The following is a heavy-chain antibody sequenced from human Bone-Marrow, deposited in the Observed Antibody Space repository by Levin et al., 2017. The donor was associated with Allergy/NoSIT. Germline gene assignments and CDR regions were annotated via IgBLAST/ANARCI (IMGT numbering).Heavy chain of an antibody. J-gene: IGHJ4*02. Sequence: PGGSLRLSCTASGFTFGDYAVSWFRQAPGKGLEWVGFIRSTIYDGTTEYAASVKGRFTISRDDSKNIAYLQMNSLKTEDTAVFYCARGYSYGYPSYFFDYWGQGTLVTVSS. D-gene: IGHD5-18*01. CDR2: IRSTIYDGTT. CDR3: ARGYSYGYPSYFFDY. CDR1: GFTFGDYA. V-gene: IGHV3-49*03.